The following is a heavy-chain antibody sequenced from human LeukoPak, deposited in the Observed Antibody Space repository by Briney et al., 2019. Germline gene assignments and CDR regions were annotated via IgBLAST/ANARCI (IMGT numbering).Heavy chain of an antibody. Sequence: GGSLRLSCAASGFTFSSYEMRWVRQAPGRGLEWVSYISSSGGTVKYADSVKGRFTISRDNAKNSLYVQINSLRAEDTAVYYCAGDLPRWGQGTLVTVSS. J-gene: IGHJ4*02. CDR2: ISSSGGTV. V-gene: IGHV3-48*03. CDR3: AGDLPR. CDR1: GFTFSSYE.